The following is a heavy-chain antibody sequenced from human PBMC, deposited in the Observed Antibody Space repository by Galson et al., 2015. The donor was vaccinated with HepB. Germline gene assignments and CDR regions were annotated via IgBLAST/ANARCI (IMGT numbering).Heavy chain of an antibody. CDR3: ARSSYYYGSGSYYPRYNWFDP. CDR2: IIPIFGTA. J-gene: IGHJ5*02. D-gene: IGHD3-10*01. V-gene: IGHV1-69*13. CDR1: GGTFSSYA. Sequence: SVKVSCKASGGTFSSYAISWVRQAPGQGLEWMGGIIPIFGTANYAQKFQGRVTITADESTSTAYMELSSLRSEDTAVYYCARSSYYYGSGSYYPRYNWFDPWGQGTLVTVSS.